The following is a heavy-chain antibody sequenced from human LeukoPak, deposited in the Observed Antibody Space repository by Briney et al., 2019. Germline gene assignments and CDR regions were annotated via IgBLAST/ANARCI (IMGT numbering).Heavy chain of an antibody. Sequence: LETLSLTCTVSGGSISSYYWSWIRQPPGKGLEWIEHVYYTGSTKYNPSLKSRVTISVDTSKNQFSLKLNSVTAADTAVFYCAIRLQSLYYFESWGQGTLVTVSS. D-gene: IGHD4-11*01. J-gene: IGHJ4*02. V-gene: IGHV4-59*01. CDR2: VYYTGST. CDR3: AIRLQSLYYFES. CDR1: GGSISSYY.